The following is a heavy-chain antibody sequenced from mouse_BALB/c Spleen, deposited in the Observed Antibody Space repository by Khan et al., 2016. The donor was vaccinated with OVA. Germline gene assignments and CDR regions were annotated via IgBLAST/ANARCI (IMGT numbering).Heavy chain of an antibody. CDR3: ARKDYYDYDPFPY. CDR1: GYSITSEYA. CDR2: IDYSGNT. D-gene: IGHD2-4*01. V-gene: IGHV3-2*02. J-gene: IGHJ3*01. Sequence: EVQLQESGPGLVKPSLSLSLTCTVTGYSITSEYAWNWIRQFPGNKLEWMGYIDYSGNTRFNPSLKSRTSITRDTFKNQFFLQLNSVTAEDTATHYCARKDYYDYDPFPYWGQGTLVTVSA.